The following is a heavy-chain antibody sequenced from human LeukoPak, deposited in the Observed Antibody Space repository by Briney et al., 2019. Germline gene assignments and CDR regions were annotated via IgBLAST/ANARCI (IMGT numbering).Heavy chain of an antibody. CDR1: GFTVSSNY. CDR2: IYSGGST. D-gene: IGHD5-18*01. V-gene: IGHV3-53*01. J-gene: IGHJ6*02. Sequence: GGSLRLSCAASGFTVSSNYMSWVRQAPGKGLEWVSVIYSGGSTYYADSVKGRFTISRDNSKNTLYLQMNSLRAEDTAVYYCTRDLAAMAPYYYYYGMDVWGQGTTVTVSS. CDR3: TRDLAAMAPYYYYYGMDV.